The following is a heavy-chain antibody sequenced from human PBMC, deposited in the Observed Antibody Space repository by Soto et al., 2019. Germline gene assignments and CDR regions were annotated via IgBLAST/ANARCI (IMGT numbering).Heavy chain of an antibody. V-gene: IGHV3-30*18. D-gene: IGHD1-1*01. J-gene: IGHJ4*02. CDR2: ISYDGNVA. CDR1: GFTFSNYG. Sequence: QVQLVESGGGVVQPGRSLRLSCAACGFTFSNYGMHWVRQAPGKGLEWVIVISYDGNVAYYADSVKGRFTISRENSKNTLYLQMNSLRTEDTAMYYCAKEGPITNWYFDYWGQGTLVTVSS. CDR3: AKEGPITNWYFDY.